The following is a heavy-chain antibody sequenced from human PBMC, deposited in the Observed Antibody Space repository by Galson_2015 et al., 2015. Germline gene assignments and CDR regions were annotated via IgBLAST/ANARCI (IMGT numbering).Heavy chain of an antibody. D-gene: IGHD5-24*01. CDR1: GGSISSGSYY. CDR2: IYTSGST. CDR3: ARDRGDGYNAIYYYGMDV. V-gene: IGHV4-61*02. J-gene: IGHJ6*02. Sequence: TLSLTCTISGGSISSGSYYWSWIRQPAGKGLEWIGRIYTSGSTNYNPSLKSRVTISVDTPKNQFSLKLSSVTAADTAVYYCARDRGDGYNAIYYYGMDVWGQGTTVTVSS.